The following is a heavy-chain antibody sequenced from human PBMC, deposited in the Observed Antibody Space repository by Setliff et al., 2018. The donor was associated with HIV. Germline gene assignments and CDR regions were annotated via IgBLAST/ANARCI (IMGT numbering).Heavy chain of an antibody. CDR1: GFTFKDFA. CDR2: ISYDGSRI. J-gene: IGHJ4*02. D-gene: IGHD2-15*01. Sequence: GGSLRLSCVASGFTFKDFAMYWVRQAPGKGLEWVSAISYDGSRIHSADSVKSRFTISRDNSKNTLYLQLNSLRPEDTAVYHCACARIPTGGKSTSFDYWGQGTLVTVSS. V-gene: IGHV3-30*03. CDR3: ACARIPTGGKSTSFDY.